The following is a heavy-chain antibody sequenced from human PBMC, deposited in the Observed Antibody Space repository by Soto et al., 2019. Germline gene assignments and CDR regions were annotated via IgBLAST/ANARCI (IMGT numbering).Heavy chain of an antibody. CDR3: ARLRGIVVVVETPDAFDI. CDR2: IYYSGST. J-gene: IGHJ3*02. Sequence: SQTLSLTCTVSGGSISSYYWSWIRQPPGKGLEWIGYIYYSGSTNYNPSLKSRVTISVDTSKNQFSLKLSSVTAADTAVYYCARLRGIVVVVETPDAFDIWGQGTMVTVSS. CDR1: GGSISSYY. V-gene: IGHV4-59*08. D-gene: IGHD2-15*01.